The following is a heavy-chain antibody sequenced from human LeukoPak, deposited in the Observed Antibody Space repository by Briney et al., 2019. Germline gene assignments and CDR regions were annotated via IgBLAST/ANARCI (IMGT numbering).Heavy chain of an antibody. CDR2: IYPGDSDT. D-gene: IGHD6-13*01. Sequence: GESLKISCKGSGYSFTTYWIAWVRQMPGKGLEWMGIIYPGDSDTRYSPSFQGQVTISADKSISTAYLQWSSLKASDTAMYYCARMRRVSSQSVFQHWGQGTLVTVSS. V-gene: IGHV5-51*01. CDR1: GYSFTTYW. J-gene: IGHJ1*01. CDR3: ARMRRVSSQSVFQH.